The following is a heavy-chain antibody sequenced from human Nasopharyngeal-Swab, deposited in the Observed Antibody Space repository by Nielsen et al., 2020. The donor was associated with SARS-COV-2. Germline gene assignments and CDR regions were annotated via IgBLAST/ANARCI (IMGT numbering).Heavy chain of an antibody. CDR1: GYTFTSYY. J-gene: IGHJ6*02. CDR3: ATRPRLGGDLNYYYYGMDV. Sequence: ASVKVSCKASGYTFTSYYMHWVRQAPGQGLEWMGWINPNSGGTNYAQKFQGRVTITADKSTSTAYMELSSLRSEDTAVYYCATRPRLGGDLNYYYYGMDVWGQGTTVTVSS. V-gene: IGHV1-2*02. D-gene: IGHD2-21*02. CDR2: INPNSGGT.